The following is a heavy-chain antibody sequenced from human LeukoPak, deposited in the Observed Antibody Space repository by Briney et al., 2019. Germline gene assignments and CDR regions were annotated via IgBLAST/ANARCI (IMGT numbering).Heavy chain of an antibody. D-gene: IGHD6-19*01. V-gene: IGHV1-2*04. CDR3: ARGMIAVAGLGY. CDR1: GYTFTGYY. J-gene: IGHJ4*02. CDR2: INPNSGGT. Sequence: ASVKVSCKASGYTFTGYYMHWVRQAPGQGLEWMGWINPNSGGTNYAQKFQGWVTMTRDTSISTAYMELSSLRSEDTAVYYCARGMIAVAGLGYWGQGTLVTVSS.